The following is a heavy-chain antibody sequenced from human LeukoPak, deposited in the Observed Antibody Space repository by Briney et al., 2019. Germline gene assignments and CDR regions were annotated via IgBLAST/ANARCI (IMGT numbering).Heavy chain of an antibody. D-gene: IGHD6-19*01. Sequence: SETLSLTCTVSGGSISSGSYYWSWIRQPAGKGLEWIGRIYTSGNTNYNPALTSRLTISIDTSMNQLSLKLTSVTAADTAVYYCATEGRWLAYYYYYYYMDVWGKGTTVTVSS. J-gene: IGHJ6*03. CDR1: GGSISSGSYY. V-gene: IGHV4-61*02. CDR3: ATEGRWLAYYYYYYYMDV. CDR2: IYTSGNT.